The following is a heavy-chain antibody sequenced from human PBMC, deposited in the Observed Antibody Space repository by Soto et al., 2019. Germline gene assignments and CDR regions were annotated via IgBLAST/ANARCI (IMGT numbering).Heavy chain of an antibody. Sequence: QVRLQESGPGLVKPSQTLSLTCTVSGGSVSSGGFYWNWIRQHPGKGLEWIGYMYNDGRTEYNPSLKSRVSISVDTPKNQFSLKVMSVTVAATAVYYCTREAGYWGQGILVTVSS. J-gene: IGHJ4*02. D-gene: IGHD6-25*01. V-gene: IGHV4-31*03. CDR3: TREAGY. CDR1: GGSVSSGGFY. CDR2: MYNDGRT.